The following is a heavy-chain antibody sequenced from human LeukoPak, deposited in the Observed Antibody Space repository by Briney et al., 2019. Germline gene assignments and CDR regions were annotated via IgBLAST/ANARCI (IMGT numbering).Heavy chain of an antibody. CDR3: ARECGYYYYYYMDV. J-gene: IGHJ6*03. Sequence: SETLSLTCSVSGDSISLSFYYWGWIRQPPGKALEWIGSVYYSGTTSYNPSLKSRVTISVDMSKNQFSLKLSSVTAADTAVYYCARECGYYYYYYMDVWGKGTTVTVSS. CDR1: GDSISLSFYY. V-gene: IGHV4-39*07. CDR2: VYYSGTT.